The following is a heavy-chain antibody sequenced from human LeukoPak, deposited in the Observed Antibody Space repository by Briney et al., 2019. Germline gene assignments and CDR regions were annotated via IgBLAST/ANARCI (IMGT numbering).Heavy chain of an antibody. V-gene: IGHV4-59*12. Sequence: PSETLSLTCTVSGGSISSYYWSWIRQPPGKGLEWIGYIYYSGTTNYNPSLKSRVTMSVDTSKNQFSLKLSSVTAADTAVYYCARMAGGYYTVEYYFDYWGQGTLVTVSS. CDR2: IYYSGTT. CDR1: GGSISSYY. D-gene: IGHD3-3*01. CDR3: ARMAGGYYTVEYYFDY. J-gene: IGHJ4*02.